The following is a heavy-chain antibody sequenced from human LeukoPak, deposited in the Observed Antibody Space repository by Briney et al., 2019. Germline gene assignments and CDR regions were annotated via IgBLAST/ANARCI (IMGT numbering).Heavy chain of an antibody. D-gene: IGHD1-26*01. CDR2: INPNSGGT. V-gene: IGHV1-2*06. J-gene: IGHJ6*02. CDR1: GYTFTGYY. Sequence: ASVKVSCKASGYTFTGYYMHWVRQAPGRGLEWMGRINPNSGGTNYAQKFQGRVTMTRDTSISTACMELNRLRSDDTAVYYCARKRGIVGARADYYYYGMDVWGQGTTVTVSS. CDR3: ARKRGIVGARADYYYYGMDV.